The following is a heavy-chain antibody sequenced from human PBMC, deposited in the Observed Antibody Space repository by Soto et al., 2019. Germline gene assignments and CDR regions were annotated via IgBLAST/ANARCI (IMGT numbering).Heavy chain of an antibody. CDR3: ARGTRSMTTVVTPDAFDI. CDR2: ISSSSSYI. V-gene: IGHV3-21*01. D-gene: IGHD4-17*01. J-gene: IGHJ3*02. CDR1: GFTFSSYS. Sequence: GGSLRLSCAASGFTFSSYSMNWVRQAPGKGLEWVSSISSSSSYIYYADSVKGRFTISRDNAKNSLYLQMNSLRAEDTAVYYCARGTRSMTTVVTPDAFDIWGQGTMVTVSS.